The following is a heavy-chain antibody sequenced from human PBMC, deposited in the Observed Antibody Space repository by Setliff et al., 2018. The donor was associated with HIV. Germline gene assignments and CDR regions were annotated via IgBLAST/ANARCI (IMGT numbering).Heavy chain of an antibody. V-gene: IGHV4-34*01. CDR1: GESLSSYF. Sequence: SETLSLTCDVYGESLSSYFRSWIRQPPGKGLEWIGEINHSGSTNYNPSLKSRVTISVGKSKNQFSLSLSSVTAADTAVYYCARYNSIWKNLDYWGQGNLVTVS. J-gene: IGHJ4*02. D-gene: IGHD1-20*01. CDR2: INHSGST. CDR3: ARYNSIWKNLDY.